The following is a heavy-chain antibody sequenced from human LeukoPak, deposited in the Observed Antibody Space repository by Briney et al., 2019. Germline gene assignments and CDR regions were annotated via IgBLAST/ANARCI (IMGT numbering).Heavy chain of an antibody. J-gene: IGHJ6*02. V-gene: IGHV4-34*01. CDR2: INHSGST. D-gene: IGHD3-3*01. CDR1: GGSFSGYY. Sequence: SETLSLTCAVYGGSFSGYYWSWIRQPPGKGLERIGEINHSGSTNYNPSLKSRVTISVDTSKNQFSLKLSSVTAADTAVYYCARGGHQYCDFWSGHRYYYYGMDVWGQGTTVTVSS. CDR3: ARGGHQYCDFWSGHRYYYYGMDV.